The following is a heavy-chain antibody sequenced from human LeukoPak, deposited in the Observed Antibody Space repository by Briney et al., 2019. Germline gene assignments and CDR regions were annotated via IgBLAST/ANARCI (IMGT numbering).Heavy chain of an antibody. D-gene: IGHD3-16*01. J-gene: IGHJ5*02. Sequence: GGSLRLSCVASGFTFSSYDMHWVRPATGRGLEWVSAIGTAGDTYYPVSVKGRFTISRENAKNSLYLQMNSLRAGDTAVYYCARGEGGWFDPWGQGTLVTVSS. CDR2: IGTAGDT. CDR1: GFTFSSYD. CDR3: ARGEGGWFDP. V-gene: IGHV3-13*01.